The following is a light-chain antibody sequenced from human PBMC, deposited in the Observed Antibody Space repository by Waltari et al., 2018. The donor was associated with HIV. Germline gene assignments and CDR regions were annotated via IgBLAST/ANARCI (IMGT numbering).Light chain of an antibody. CDR3: AAWDDSLDGPVV. J-gene: IGLJ2*01. V-gene: IGLV2-14*01. CDR2: EVR. Sequence: QSALTQPATVSGSPGQSITISCTGGSNDVGGYNYVSWYQHLPGKAPKLIIYEVRNRPSGVPDRFSGSRSGTSASLVISGLRSEDEADYHCAAWDDSLDGPVVFGGGTKVTVL. CDR1: SNDVGGYNY.